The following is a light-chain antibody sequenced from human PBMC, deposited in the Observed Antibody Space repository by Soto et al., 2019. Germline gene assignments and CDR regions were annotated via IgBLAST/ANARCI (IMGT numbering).Light chain of an antibody. Sequence: DIQTTQSPSSLSSSVGDIVTITCQASQNINNYLNWYQQKPGRAPKLLIYDASNLEAGVPSRFRGSGSGTDFTFTISRLQPEDIATYYCQQYENLPTFGQGTRLEIK. CDR1: QNINNY. CDR2: DAS. CDR3: QQYENLPT. J-gene: IGKJ5*01. V-gene: IGKV1-33*01.